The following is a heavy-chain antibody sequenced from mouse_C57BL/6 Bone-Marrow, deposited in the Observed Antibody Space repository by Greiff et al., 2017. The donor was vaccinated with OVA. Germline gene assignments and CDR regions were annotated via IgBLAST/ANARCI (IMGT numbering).Heavy chain of an antibody. J-gene: IGHJ1*03. D-gene: IGHD1-1*01. V-gene: IGHV3-5*01. Sequence: EVKLQESGPGLVKPSQTVFLTCTVTGISITTGNYRWSWIRQFPGNKLEWIGYIYYSGTITYNPSLTSRTTITRDTPKNQFFLEMNSLTAEDTATYYCARGYYYGSSYWYFDVWGTGTTVTVSS. CDR1: GISITTGNYR. CDR2: IYYSGTI. CDR3: ARGYYYGSSYWYFDV.